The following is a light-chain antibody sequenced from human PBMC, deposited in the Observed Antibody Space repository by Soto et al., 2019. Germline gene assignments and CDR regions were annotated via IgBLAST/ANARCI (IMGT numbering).Light chain of an antibody. V-gene: IGKV1-5*01. CDR1: QSISSW. J-gene: IGKJ2*01. Sequence: DIPMTQSPSTLSASVGDRVTITCRASQSISSWVAWYQQKPGKAPKLLIYDASSLESGVPSRFSGSGSGTEFTLTISSLQPDDFATYYGQQYNSWMYTFGQGTKLEIK. CDR3: QQYNSWMYT. CDR2: DAS.